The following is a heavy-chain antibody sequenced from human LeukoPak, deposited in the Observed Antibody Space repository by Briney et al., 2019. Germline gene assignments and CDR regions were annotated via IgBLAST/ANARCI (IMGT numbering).Heavy chain of an antibody. D-gene: IGHD2-2*01. CDR1: SGSISTSNYY. V-gene: IGHV4-39*07. J-gene: IGHJ5*02. CDR3: ARRRCSSTSCYRRSPLNWFDP. CDR2: IFYSGST. Sequence: PSETLSLTCTVSSGSISTSNYYWGWVRQPPGKALEWIGNIFYSGSTYYSPSLKSRVTISLDTSRNQFSLKLNSVTAADTAVYYCARRRCSSTSCYRRSPLNWFDPWGQGTLVTVSS.